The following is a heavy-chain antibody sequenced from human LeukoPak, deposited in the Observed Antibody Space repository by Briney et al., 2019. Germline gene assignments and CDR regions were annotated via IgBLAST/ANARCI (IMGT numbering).Heavy chain of an antibody. Sequence: GASVKVSCKASGYTFTGYYIHWVRQAPGQGLECVGWINPNSGGANYAQKFQGRVTMIRDTSISTAYMELSRLRSDDTAVYYCARGGSGSYFSWLDPWGQGTLVTVSS. J-gene: IGHJ5*02. D-gene: IGHD3-10*01. CDR2: INPNSGGA. V-gene: IGHV1-2*02. CDR3: ARGGSGSYFSWLDP. CDR1: GYTFTGYY.